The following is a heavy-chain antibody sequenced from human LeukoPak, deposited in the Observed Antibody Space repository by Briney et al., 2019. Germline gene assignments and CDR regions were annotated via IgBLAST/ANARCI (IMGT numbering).Heavy chain of an antibody. D-gene: IGHD3-22*01. CDR2: ITWNRDNI. CDR3: AKDLSSAITSALVLDV. CDR1: GFTFDDYA. J-gene: IGHJ6*02. V-gene: IGHV3-9*01. Sequence: GRSLRLSCAASGFTFDDYAMHWVRQAPGKGLEWVSGITWNRDNIGYGDSVKGRFTISRDNVKNVLYLQMTSPRPEDTALYYCAKDLSSAITSALVLDVWGQGTTVIVSS.